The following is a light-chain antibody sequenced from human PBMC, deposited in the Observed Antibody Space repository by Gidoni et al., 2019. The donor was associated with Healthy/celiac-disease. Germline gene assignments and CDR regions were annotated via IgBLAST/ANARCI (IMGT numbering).Light chain of an antibody. CDR2: DAS. CDR1: QSVSSY. J-gene: IGKJ3*01. Sequence: EIVLTQSPATLSLSPGERATLSCRASQSVSSYLAWYQQKPGQAPRLLIYDASNRATGIPARFSGSGSGTDFTLTISSLEPEDFAVYYWQQRSNLFGPXTKVDIK. V-gene: IGKV3-11*01. CDR3: QQRSNL.